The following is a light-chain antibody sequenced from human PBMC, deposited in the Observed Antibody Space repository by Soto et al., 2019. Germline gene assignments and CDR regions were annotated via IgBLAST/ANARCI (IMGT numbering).Light chain of an antibody. CDR1: HSVRSNY. V-gene: IGKV3-20*01. CDR3: QQYLTSPRT. Sequence: EIVLTHSPGTLSLSPGERATLSCRASHSVRSNYLAWYQQKPGQAPRLLIYGASTRATGIPDRFSGSGSGTDFTLTITRLEPEDFAVYFCQQYLTSPRTFGQGTKVDIK. J-gene: IGKJ1*01. CDR2: GAS.